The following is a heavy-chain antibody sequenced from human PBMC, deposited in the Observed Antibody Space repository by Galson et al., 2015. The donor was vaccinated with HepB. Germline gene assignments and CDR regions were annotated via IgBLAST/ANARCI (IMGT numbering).Heavy chain of an antibody. Sequence: SLRLSCAASGFTFSDYYMSWVRQAPGKGLEWVSYITNSSSYTNYADSVKGRFTISRDNAKNSLYLQMNSLRAEDTAVYYCARDGDGDPSSGHYFDYWGQGTLVTVSS. CDR1: GFTFSDYY. V-gene: IGHV3-11*06. J-gene: IGHJ4*02. CDR2: ITNSSSYT. CDR3: ARDGDGDPSSGHYFDY. D-gene: IGHD3-10*01.